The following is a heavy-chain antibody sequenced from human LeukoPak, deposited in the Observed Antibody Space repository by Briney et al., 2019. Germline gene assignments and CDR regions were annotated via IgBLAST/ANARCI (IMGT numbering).Heavy chain of an antibody. V-gene: IGHV1-69*05. J-gene: IGHJ4*02. CDR1: GGTFSSYA. Sequence: GSSVKVSCKASGGTFSSYAISWVRQAPGQGLEWMGRIIPIFGTANYAQKFQGRVTITTDESTSTAYMELSSLRSEDTAVYYCARGRLDYYDSSGRMYYFDYWGQGTLVTVSS. CDR2: IIPIFGTA. D-gene: IGHD3-22*01. CDR3: ARGRLDYYDSSGRMYYFDY.